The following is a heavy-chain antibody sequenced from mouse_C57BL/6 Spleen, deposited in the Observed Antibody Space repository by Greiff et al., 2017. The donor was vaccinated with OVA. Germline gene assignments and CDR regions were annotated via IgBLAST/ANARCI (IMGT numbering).Heavy chain of an antibody. CDR2: IDPSDSYT. Sequence: QVQLQQPGAELVKPGASVKLSCKASGYTFTSYWMQWVKQRPGQGLEWIGEIDPSDSYTNYNQKFKGKATLTVDTSSSTAYMQLSSLTSEDSAVYYCARSAARATAWFAYWGQGTLVTVSA. J-gene: IGHJ3*01. V-gene: IGHV1-50*01. CDR1: GYTFTSYW. CDR3: ARSAARATAWFAY. D-gene: IGHD3-1*01.